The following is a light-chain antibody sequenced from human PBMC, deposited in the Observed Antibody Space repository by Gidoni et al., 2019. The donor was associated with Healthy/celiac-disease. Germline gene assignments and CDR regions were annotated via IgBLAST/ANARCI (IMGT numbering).Light chain of an antibody. J-gene: IGKJ3*01. CDR2: GAS. Sequence: EIVLTQSPGTLSLSPGERATLSCRASQSVSSSYLAWYQQKPGQAPRLLIYGASSRATGIPDRFSGSGSGTDFTLTISRLEPEDFAVYYCQQYGSPLVTFGPXTKVDIK. V-gene: IGKV3-20*01. CDR1: QSVSSSY. CDR3: QQYGSPLVT.